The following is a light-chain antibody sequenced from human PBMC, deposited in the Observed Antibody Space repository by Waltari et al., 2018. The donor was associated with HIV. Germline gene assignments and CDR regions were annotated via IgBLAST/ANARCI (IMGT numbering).Light chain of an antibody. Sequence: QSALPQPASVSGSPGQSITISCTGTGSDVGGSNYVSWYQQRPGAAPKLLIYEVRNRPSGISSRFSGSKSGNTASLTIAGLQAEDEADYYCSSYTDTTTLGVVFGGGTKLTVL. CDR1: GSDVGGSNY. CDR2: EVR. CDR3: SSYTDTTTLGVV. J-gene: IGLJ2*01. V-gene: IGLV2-14*01.